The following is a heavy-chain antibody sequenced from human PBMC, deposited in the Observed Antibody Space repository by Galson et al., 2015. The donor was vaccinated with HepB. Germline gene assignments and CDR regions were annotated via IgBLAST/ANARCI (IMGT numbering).Heavy chain of an antibody. J-gene: IGHJ4*02. Sequence: PALVKPTQTLTLTCTFSGFALSTSGVAMGWIRQPPGKALEWLASISWNDNERYSPSLKSRLTITKDTSKNQVVLTMTNMDPVDTATYYCARRMWWALDFWGQGTLVTVSS. D-gene: IGHD2-21*01. V-gene: IGHV2-5*01. CDR3: ARRMWWALDF. CDR2: ISWNDNE. CDR1: GFALSTSGVA.